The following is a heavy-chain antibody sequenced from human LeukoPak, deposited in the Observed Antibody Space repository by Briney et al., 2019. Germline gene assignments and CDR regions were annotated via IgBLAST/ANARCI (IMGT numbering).Heavy chain of an antibody. Sequence: SQTLSLTCTVSGGSISSGSYYWSWIRQPAGKGLEWIGRIYTSGSTNYNPSLKSRVTISVDTSKNQFSLKLSSVTAADTAVYYCASYGSGSYDYWGQGTLVTVSS. J-gene: IGHJ4*02. CDR1: GGSISSGSYY. CDR3: ASYGSGSYDY. CDR2: IYTSGST. D-gene: IGHD3-10*01. V-gene: IGHV4-61*02.